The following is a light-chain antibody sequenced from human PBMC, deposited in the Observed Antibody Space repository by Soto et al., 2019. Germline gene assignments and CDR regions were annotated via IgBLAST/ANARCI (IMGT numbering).Light chain of an antibody. CDR2: EVT. V-gene: IGLV2-14*01. J-gene: IGLJ1*01. CDR3: SSYKTSSTRV. Sequence: QSVLTQPASVSGSPGQSIAISCTGSSSDIGIYKYVSWYQQHPGKVPKLIIYEVTNRPSGVSNRFPGSKSGKTASLTISGLQAEDEADYYCSSYKTSSTRVFGPGTKVTVL. CDR1: SSDIGIYKY.